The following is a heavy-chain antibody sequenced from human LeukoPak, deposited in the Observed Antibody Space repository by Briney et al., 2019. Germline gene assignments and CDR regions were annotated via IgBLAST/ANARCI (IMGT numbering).Heavy chain of an antibody. CDR2: ISGSGGST. Sequence: PGGSLRLSCAASGFTFSSYAVSWVRQAPGKGLEWVSAISGSGGSTYYADSVKGRFTISRDNSKNTLYLQMNSLRAEDTAVYYCAKAPVVLGSYYSDYWGQGTLVTVSS. J-gene: IGHJ4*02. CDR3: AKAPVVLGSYYSDY. D-gene: IGHD1-26*01. CDR1: GFTFSSYA. V-gene: IGHV3-23*01.